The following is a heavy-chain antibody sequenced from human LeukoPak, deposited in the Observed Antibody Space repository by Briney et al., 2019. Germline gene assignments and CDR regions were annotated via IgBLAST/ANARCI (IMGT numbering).Heavy chain of an antibody. CDR3: AKSRNFYFYFMEV. CDR1: GFNFSDYA. Sequence: GGSLRLSCAASGFNFSDYAMIWVRQAPGKGLEWVSGISGSDYTDHADSVKGRFTISRDNSKNTLYLQMNSLRAEDTALYYCAKSRNFYFYFMEVSGRGTKVTISS. CDR2: ISGSDYT. V-gene: IGHV3-23*01. J-gene: IGHJ6*03.